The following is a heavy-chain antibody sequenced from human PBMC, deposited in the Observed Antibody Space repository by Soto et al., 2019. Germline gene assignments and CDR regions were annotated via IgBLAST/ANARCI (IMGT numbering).Heavy chain of an antibody. Sequence: GGSLRLSCAASGFTFSSYGMHWVRQAPGKGLEWVAVISYDGSNKYYADSVKGRFTISRDNSKNTLYLQMNSLRAEDTAVYYCAKDNRMDIVVVPAAIWSMDVWGQGTTVTVSS. D-gene: IGHD2-2*02. CDR1: GFTFSSYG. J-gene: IGHJ6*02. CDR3: AKDNRMDIVVVPAAIWSMDV. V-gene: IGHV3-30*18. CDR2: ISYDGSNK.